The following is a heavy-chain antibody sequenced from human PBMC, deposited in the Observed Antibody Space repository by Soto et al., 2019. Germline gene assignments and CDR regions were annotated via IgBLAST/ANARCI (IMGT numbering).Heavy chain of an antibody. V-gene: IGHV4-34*01. CDR2: INHSGST. CDR3: ARDKMTGLFDY. D-gene: IGHD3-9*01. J-gene: IGHJ4*02. Sequence: QVQLQQWGAGLLKPSETLSLTCAVYGGSFRGYYWTWIRQPPGTGLEWIGEINHSGSTNYNPSLKSRVTISVDTSKNQFSLKLTSVTAADTAVYYCARDKMTGLFDYWGQGTLGTVSS. CDR1: GGSFRGYY.